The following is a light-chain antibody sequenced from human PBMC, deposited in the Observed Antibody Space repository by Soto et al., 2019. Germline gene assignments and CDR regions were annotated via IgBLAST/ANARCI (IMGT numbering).Light chain of an antibody. V-gene: IGLV1-40*01. J-gene: IGLJ3*02. Sequence: QSVLTQPPSVSGAPGQRVTISCTGSSSNIGAGFDVQWYQQLPGTAPKLLIYGNSNRPSGVPDRFSGSKSGTSASLAITGLQAEDEADYYCQSFDNNRSGVWVFGGGTKVTVL. CDR3: QSFDNNRSGVWV. CDR2: GNS. CDR1: SSNIGAGFD.